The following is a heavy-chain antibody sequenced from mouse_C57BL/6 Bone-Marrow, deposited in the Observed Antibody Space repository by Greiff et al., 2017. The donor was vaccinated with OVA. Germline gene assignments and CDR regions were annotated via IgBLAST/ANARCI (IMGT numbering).Heavy chain of an antibody. Sequence: QVTLKESGPGILQSSQPLSLTCSFSGFSLSTSGMGVSWIRQPSGKGLEWLAHIYWDDDKRYNPSLKSRLTISKDTARNQVFLKITSVDTADTATYYCARRKDYYGSSYDYYAMDYWGQGTSVTVSS. CDR2: IYWDDDK. CDR3: ARRKDYYGSSYDYYAMDY. D-gene: IGHD1-1*01. V-gene: IGHV8-12*01. J-gene: IGHJ4*01. CDR1: GFSLSTSGMG.